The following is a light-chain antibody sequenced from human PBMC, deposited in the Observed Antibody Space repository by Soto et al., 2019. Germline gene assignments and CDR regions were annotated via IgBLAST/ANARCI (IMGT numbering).Light chain of an antibody. V-gene: IGKV3-11*01. CDR1: QSVSTF. J-gene: IGKJ5*01. Sequence: PGERATLSCRASQSVSTFLAWYQHKPGQPPRLLIYDASNRATGIPARFSGSGSGTDFTLTISSLEPEDFAVYYCQQRSNWPPTFGQGTRLEIK. CDR2: DAS. CDR3: QQRSNWPPT.